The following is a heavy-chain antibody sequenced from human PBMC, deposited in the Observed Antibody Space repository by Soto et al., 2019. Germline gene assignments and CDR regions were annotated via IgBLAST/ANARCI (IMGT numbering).Heavy chain of an antibody. J-gene: IGHJ4*02. CDR1: GGSISSGGYY. D-gene: IGHD6-19*01. Sequence: QVQLQESGPGLVKPSQTLSLTCTVSGGSISSGGYYWSWIRQHPGKGLEWIGYIYYSGSTYYNPSLERRVTISVDTSKNQFSLKLSSVTAADTAVYYCASSGWYHQIDYWGQGTLVTVSS. V-gene: IGHV4-31*03. CDR2: IYYSGST. CDR3: ASSGWYHQIDY.